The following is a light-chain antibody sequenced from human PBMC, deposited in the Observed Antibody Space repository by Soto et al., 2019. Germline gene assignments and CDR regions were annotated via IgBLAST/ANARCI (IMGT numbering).Light chain of an antibody. CDR2: AAS. V-gene: IGKV1-39*01. CDR1: QSISTY. CDR3: QQNFSIPIT. Sequence: DIQMTQSPSSLSASVGDRVTITCRASQSISTYLNWYHQKPGKAPDLLIYAASSLKSGVPSRFSGSGSGTHFTLTITGLQPADFATYYCQQNFSIPITFGHGTRLEIK. J-gene: IGKJ5*01.